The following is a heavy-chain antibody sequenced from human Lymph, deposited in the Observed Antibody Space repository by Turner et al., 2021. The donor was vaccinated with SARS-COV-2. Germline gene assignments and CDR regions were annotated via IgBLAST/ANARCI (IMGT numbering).Heavy chain of an antibody. J-gene: IGHJ4*02. CDR1: GYTFTGYY. Sequence: QVQLVQSGAEVKKPGASVKVSWKASGYTFTGYYIHWVRQAPGQGLEWMGWINPNSGGTNYAQRFQGRVTMTRDTSLSTAYMQLSRLRSDDTAVYYCARSRDLQSMVRGVDPFDYWGQGTLVTVSS. D-gene: IGHD3-10*01. CDR2: INPNSGGT. CDR3: ARSRDLQSMVRGVDPFDY. V-gene: IGHV1-2*02.